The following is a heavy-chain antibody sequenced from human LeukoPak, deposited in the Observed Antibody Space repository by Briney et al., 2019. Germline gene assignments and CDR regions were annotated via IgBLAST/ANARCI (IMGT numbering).Heavy chain of an antibody. CDR1: GGSTNNYF. Sequence: PSQTLSLTCSVSGGSTNNYFWSWIRHSAGKGLWWTGRVNPYGTSHYNPSLKSRVTMSVDTSKNLVSLRLTSLTAADTAVYYCARDRRPRAVAGAYISYGMDVWGQGTTVTVSS. V-gene: IGHV4-4*07. D-gene: IGHD6-19*01. CDR2: VNPYGTS. J-gene: IGHJ6*02. CDR3: ARDRRPRAVAGAYISYGMDV.